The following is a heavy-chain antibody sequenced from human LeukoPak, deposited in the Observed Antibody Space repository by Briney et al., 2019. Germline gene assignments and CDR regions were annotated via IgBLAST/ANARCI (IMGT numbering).Heavy chain of an antibody. CDR3: ARALTSYYDSSGYCY. J-gene: IGHJ4*02. CDR2: ISAYNGNT. CDR1: GYTFTSYG. D-gene: IGHD3-22*01. Sequence: ASVKVSCKASGYTFTSYGISWVGQAPGQGLAWMGWISAYNGNTNYAQKLQGRVTMTTDTSTSPAYTELGSLRSDDTAVYYCARALTSYYDSSGYCYWGQGSLVTVSS. V-gene: IGHV1-18*01.